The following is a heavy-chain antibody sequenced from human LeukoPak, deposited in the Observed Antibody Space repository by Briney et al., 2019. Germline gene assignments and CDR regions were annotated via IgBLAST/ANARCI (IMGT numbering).Heavy chain of an antibody. D-gene: IGHD5-18*01. Sequence: ASVKVSCKASGYTFTSYGISWVRQAPGQGLEWRGWISAYNGNTNYAQKLQGRVTMTTDTSTSTAYMELRSLRSDDTAVYYCARDPGYSYGYVVSWFDPWGQGTLVTVSS. CDR1: GYTFTSYG. J-gene: IGHJ5*02. V-gene: IGHV1-18*01. CDR3: ARDPGYSYGYVVSWFDP. CDR2: ISAYNGNT.